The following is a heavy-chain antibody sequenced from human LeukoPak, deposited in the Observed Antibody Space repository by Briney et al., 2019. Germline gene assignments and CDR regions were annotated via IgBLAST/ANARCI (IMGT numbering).Heavy chain of an antibody. V-gene: IGHV1-2*02. CDR2: INSNSGAR. CDR1: GYTFSGYY. D-gene: IGHD1-26*01. CDR3: ARGRGGATTGFDH. J-gene: IGHJ4*02. Sequence: GASLKLSCKASGYTFSGYYMHWVRQAPGQGLESMGWINSNSGARNYAPYLQGRVTFSRDNSISTAYMELSSLRSDDTAIYYCARGRGGATTGFDHWGQGTLVTVSS.